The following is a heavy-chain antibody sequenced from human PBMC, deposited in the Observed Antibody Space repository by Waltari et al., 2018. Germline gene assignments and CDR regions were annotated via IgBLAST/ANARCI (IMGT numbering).Heavy chain of an antibody. CDR2: INPNMGGT. D-gene: IGHD3-9*01. Sequence: QVQLVQSGAEVKKPGASVKVSCKASGYTFTGYYMHWVRQAPGQGLEWMGLINPNMGGTNDAQKCQGRVTMTRDTSISTAYMELSRLRSDDTAVYYCARDDYDILTGYPQTDYWGQGTLVTVSS. CDR3: ARDDYDILTGYPQTDY. J-gene: IGHJ4*02. CDR1: GYTFTGYY. V-gene: IGHV1-2*02.